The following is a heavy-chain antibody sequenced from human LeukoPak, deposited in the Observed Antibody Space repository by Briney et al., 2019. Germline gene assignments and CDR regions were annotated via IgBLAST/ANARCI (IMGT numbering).Heavy chain of an antibody. CDR1: GGSISSGDYY. Sequence: SETLSLTCTVSGGSISSGDYYWSWIRQPPGKGLEWIGYIYYSGSTYYNPSLKSRVTISVDTSKNQFSLKLSSVTAADTAVYYCARVGRGAPRHAFDIWGQGTMVTVSS. V-gene: IGHV4-30-4*01. CDR2: IYYSGST. CDR3: ARVGRGAPRHAFDI. D-gene: IGHD1-14*01. J-gene: IGHJ3*02.